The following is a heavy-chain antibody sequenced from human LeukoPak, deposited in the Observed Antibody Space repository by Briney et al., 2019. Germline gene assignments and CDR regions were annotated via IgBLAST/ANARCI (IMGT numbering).Heavy chain of an antibody. Sequence: GGSLRLSCAASGFTFSNYGMHWVRQAPGKGLEWVAFIRYDGSRKYYADSVKGRFTISRDNSKNTLYLQMNRLRAEDTAMYYCAKVSLNMVNDAFDIWGQGTMVSVPS. J-gene: IGHJ3*02. D-gene: IGHD4/OR15-4a*01. CDR1: GFTFSNYG. CDR2: IRYDGSRK. V-gene: IGHV3-30*02. CDR3: AKVSLNMVNDAFDI.